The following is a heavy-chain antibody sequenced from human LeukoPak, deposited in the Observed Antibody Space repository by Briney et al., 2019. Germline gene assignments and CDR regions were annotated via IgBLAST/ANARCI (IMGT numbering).Heavy chain of an antibody. J-gene: IGHJ5*02. D-gene: IGHD7-27*01. CDR3: ARDVGT. CDR2: ISWNSGSI. V-gene: IGHV3-9*01. CDR1: GFTFNSYS. Sequence: GRSLRLSCAASGFTFNSYSMHWVRQAPGKGLEWVSGISWNSGSIGYADSVKGRFTISRDNAKNTLYLQMSSLRAEDTAVYYCARDVGTWGQGTLVTVSS.